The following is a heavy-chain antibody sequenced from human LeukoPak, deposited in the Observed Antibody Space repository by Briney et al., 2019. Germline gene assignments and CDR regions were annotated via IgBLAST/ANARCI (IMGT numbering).Heavy chain of an antibody. J-gene: IGHJ5*02. CDR1: GLTFSNYW. Sequence: PGGSLRLSCASSGLTFSNYWMSWVRQTPGKGLEWVANINEDGSETHYMDSVKGRFTISRDNAKNSLYLQMSSLRVEDTSVYYCARNPVGYNSGYPPWFDPWGQGTQVTVSS. CDR2: INEDGSET. V-gene: IGHV3-7*04. D-gene: IGHD5-18*01. CDR3: ARNPVGYNSGYPPWFDP.